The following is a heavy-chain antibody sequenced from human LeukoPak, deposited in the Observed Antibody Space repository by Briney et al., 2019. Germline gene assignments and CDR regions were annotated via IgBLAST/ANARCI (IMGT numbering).Heavy chain of an antibody. CDR2: IYSGGST. CDR1: GFTVSSNY. D-gene: IGHD2-21*01. J-gene: IGHJ6*03. Sequence: GGSLRLSCAAPGFTVSSNYMSWVRQAPGKGLEWVSVIYSGGSTYYADSVKGRFTISRDNSKNTLYLQMNSLRAEDTAVYYCARGGVWWSNYYMDVWGKGTTVTVSS. CDR3: ARGGVWWSNYYMDV. V-gene: IGHV3-53*01.